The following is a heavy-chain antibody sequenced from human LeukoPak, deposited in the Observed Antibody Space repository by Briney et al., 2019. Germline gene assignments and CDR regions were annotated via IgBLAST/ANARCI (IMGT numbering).Heavy chain of an antibody. Sequence: SETLSLTCAVSGGSISSSNWWSWVRQPPGKGLEWIGEIYHSGSTNYNPSLKSRVTISVDKSKNQFSLKLSSVTAADTAVYYCARGRGYNYLISNFDSWGQGTLVPVSS. CDR1: GGSISSSNW. J-gene: IGHJ4*02. CDR3: ARGRGYNYLISNFDS. D-gene: IGHD5-12*01. V-gene: IGHV4-4*02. CDR2: IYHSGST.